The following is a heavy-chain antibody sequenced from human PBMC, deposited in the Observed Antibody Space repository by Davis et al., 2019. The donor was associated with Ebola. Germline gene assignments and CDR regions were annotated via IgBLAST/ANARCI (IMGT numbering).Heavy chain of an antibody. V-gene: IGHV1-69*05. CDR3: ARGSSTGYYYYMDV. J-gene: IGHJ6*03. Sequence: SVQVSCKASGGTFSSYAISWVRQAPGQGLEWMGGIIPIFGTANYAQKFQERVTITRDMSTSTAYMELSSLRSEDTAVYYCARGSSTGYYYYMDVWGKGTTVTVSS. CDR1: GGTFSSYA. D-gene: IGHD2-2*01. CDR2: IIPIFGTA.